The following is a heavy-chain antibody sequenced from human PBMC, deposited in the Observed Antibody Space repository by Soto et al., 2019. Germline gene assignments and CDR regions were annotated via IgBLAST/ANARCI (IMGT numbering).Heavy chain of an antibody. Sequence: PGGALRLSCAASGFTVSSKYMSWVRQPPGKGQERVSLIQSGGPTYYADAVKGRFTISRDTSESTLHLQMDSLRAEDTAVYYCASDDVLCDGGRCYGVPLDVWGQGTTVTVSS. J-gene: IGHJ6*02. V-gene: IGHV3-66*01. D-gene: IGHD2-15*01. CDR3: ASDDVLCDGGRCYGVPLDV. CDR1: GFTVSSKY. CDR2: IQSGGPT.